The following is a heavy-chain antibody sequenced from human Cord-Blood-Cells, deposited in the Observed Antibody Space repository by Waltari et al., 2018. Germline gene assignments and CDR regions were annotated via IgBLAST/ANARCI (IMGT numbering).Heavy chain of an antibody. CDR1: GYTFTGYY. J-gene: IGHJ4*02. CDR3: ARGTIAAAGNFDY. Sequence: QVQLVQSGAEVKKPGASVKVSCKASGYTFTGYYMHWVRQAPGQGLEWMGRINPNRGGTNYAQKFQGRVTMTRETSISTAYMELSRLRSDDTAVYYCARGTIAAAGNFDYWGQGTLVTVSS. V-gene: IGHV1-2*06. D-gene: IGHD6-13*01. CDR2: INPNRGGT.